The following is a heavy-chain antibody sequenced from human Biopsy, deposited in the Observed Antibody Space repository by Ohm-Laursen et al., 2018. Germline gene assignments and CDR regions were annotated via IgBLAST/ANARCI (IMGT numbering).Heavy chain of an antibody. J-gene: IGHJ6*02. CDR3: AKDVRIKVQLDGMDV. Sequence: SLRLSCAASGFIFGNYGVDRVRQAPGKGLAWVSGISWHSGSRGYAGSVKGRFTISRDNAKKLLYLQMNSLRAEYTALYYCAKDVRIKVQLDGMDVWGQGTTVTVSS. V-gene: IGHV3-9*01. CDR1: GFIFGNYG. CDR2: ISWHSGSR. D-gene: IGHD1-1*01.